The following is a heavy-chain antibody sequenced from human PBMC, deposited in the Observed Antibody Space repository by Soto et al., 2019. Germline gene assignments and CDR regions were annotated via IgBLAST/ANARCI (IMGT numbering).Heavy chain of an antibody. CDR1: GFTFSSYG. Sequence: GGSVRLSCAASGFTFSSYGMHWVRQAPGKGLEWVAVIWYDGSNKYYADSVKGRFTISRDNSKNTLYLQMNSLRAEDTAVYYCARFIAVAGTSYYYYGMDVWGQGTTVTVSS. CDR2: IWYDGSNK. J-gene: IGHJ6*02. V-gene: IGHV3-33*01. D-gene: IGHD6-19*01. CDR3: ARFIAVAGTSYYYYGMDV.